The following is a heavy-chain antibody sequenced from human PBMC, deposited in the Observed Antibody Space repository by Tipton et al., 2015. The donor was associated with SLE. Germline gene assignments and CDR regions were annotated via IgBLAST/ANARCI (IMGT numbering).Heavy chain of an antibody. D-gene: IGHD6-19*01. V-gene: IGHV4-39*07. CDR3: ASLLWGGWPCDH. Sequence: TLSLTCTVSVASINSSSYYWAWIRQPPGKGLEWIGSVFYSGTTYYNPSLKSRVTISLDTSKNQFSLKVNSVTAADTAVYYCASLLWGGWPCDHWGQGTLVTVSS. CDR1: VASINSSSYY. CDR2: VFYSGTT. J-gene: IGHJ4*02.